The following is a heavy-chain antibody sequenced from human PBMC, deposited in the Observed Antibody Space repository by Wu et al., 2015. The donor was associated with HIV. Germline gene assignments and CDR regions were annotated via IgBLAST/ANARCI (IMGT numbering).Heavy chain of an antibody. Sequence: QVQLVQSGAEVKKPGSSVKVSCKASGGIFSSYAISWVRQAPGQGLEWMGGIIPIFGTGNYTQKFQGRVTITADESTSTAYMELSSLRSEDTAVYYCARDRARSRDGYSFRQFDYWAREPWSPSPQ. CDR3: ARDRARSRDGYSFRQFDY. J-gene: IGHJ4*02. CDR2: IIPIFGTG. V-gene: IGHV1-69*12. CDR1: GGIFSSYA. D-gene: IGHD5-24*01.